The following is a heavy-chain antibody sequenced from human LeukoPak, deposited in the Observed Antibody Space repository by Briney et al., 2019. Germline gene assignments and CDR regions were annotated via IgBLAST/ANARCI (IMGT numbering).Heavy chain of an antibody. V-gene: IGHV3-23*01. D-gene: IGHD3-22*01. CDR2: ISGNGGST. J-gene: IGHJ3*02. Sequence: PGGSLRLSCAASGFTFSSHAMSWVRQAPGKGLEWVSGISGNGGSTYYEDSVKGRFTISRDNSKNTVFLQVNSLRAEDTAVYYCAKRYYDSSGYFDAFDIWGQGTMVTVSS. CDR1: GFTFSSHA. CDR3: AKRYYDSSGYFDAFDI.